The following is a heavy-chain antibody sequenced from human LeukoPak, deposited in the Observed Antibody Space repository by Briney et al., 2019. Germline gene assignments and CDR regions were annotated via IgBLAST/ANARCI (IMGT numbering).Heavy chain of an antibody. V-gene: IGHV1-18*01. Sequence: ASVKVSCKASGYTFTSYGISWVRRAPGQGLEWMGWISAYNGNTNYAQKLQGRVTMTTDTSTSTAYMELRSLRSDDTAVYYCARDTRGCTNFDYWGQGTLVTVSS. J-gene: IGHJ4*02. CDR3: ARDTRGCTNFDY. CDR2: ISAYNGNT. D-gene: IGHD2-2*01. CDR1: GYTFTSYG.